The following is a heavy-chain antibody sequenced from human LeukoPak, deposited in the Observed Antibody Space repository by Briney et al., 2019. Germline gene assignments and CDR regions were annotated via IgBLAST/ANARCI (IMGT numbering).Heavy chain of an antibody. CDR1: GGSISSYY. V-gene: IGHV4-59*08. Sequence: SETLSLTCTVSGGSISSYYWSWIRQPPGKGLEWIGYIYYSGSTNYNPSLKSRVTISVDTSKNQFSLKLSSVTAADTAVYYCASLPTARDPFDIWGQGTMVTVSS. CDR3: ASLPTARDPFDI. J-gene: IGHJ3*02. D-gene: IGHD4-17*01. CDR2: IYYSGST.